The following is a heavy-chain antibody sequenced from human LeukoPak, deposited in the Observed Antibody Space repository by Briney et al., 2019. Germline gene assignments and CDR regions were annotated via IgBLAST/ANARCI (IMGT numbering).Heavy chain of an antibody. J-gene: IGHJ3*02. CDR1: GGSISSSSYY. Sequence: SETLSLTCTVSGGSISSSSYYWGWIRQPPGKGLGWIGSIYYSGSTYYNPPLKSRVTISVDTSKNQFSLKLSSVTAADTAVYYCARHSTTTAALYAFDIWGQGTMVTVSS. D-gene: IGHD6-13*01. CDR3: ARHSTTTAALYAFDI. CDR2: IYYSGST. V-gene: IGHV4-39*01.